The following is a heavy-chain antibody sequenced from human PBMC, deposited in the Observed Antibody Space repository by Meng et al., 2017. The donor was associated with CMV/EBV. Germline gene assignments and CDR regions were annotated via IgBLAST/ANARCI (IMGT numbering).Heavy chain of an antibody. CDR1: GNTSTNYG. CDR2: ISAYNGNT. CDR3: ARAWDGEEDYSDY. D-gene: IGHD3-10*01. V-gene: IGHV1-18*01. J-gene: IGHJ4*02. Sequence: QVELVQSRAEVTKPGSSVKVSCKASGNTSTNYGSSRVRHAPGQVVERMGWISAYNGNTNYAQKLQGRVTVNTDTSTSTAYMELRSLGADDADVYYCARAWDGEEDYSDYWGQGTLVTVSS.